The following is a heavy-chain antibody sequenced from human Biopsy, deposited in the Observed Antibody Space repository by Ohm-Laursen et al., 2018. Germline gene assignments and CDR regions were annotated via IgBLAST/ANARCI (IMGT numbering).Heavy chain of an antibody. D-gene: IGHD1-20*01. CDR3: AGDINNWNVNY. Sequence: SSVKVSCKAPGGPSSNFAINWVRQAPGQGLECMGRIIPLIGLTNYAQKFQGRVTMTEDTSTDTAYMELSNLRSEDTAVYYCAGDINNWNVNYWGQGTQATVSS. CDR1: GGPSSNFA. J-gene: IGHJ4*02. V-gene: IGHV1-69*04. CDR2: IIPLIGLT.